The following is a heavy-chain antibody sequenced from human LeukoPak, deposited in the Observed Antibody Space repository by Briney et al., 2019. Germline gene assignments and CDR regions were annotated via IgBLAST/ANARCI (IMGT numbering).Heavy chain of an antibody. J-gene: IGHJ4*02. CDR2: MNPNSGNT. CDR3: ARVRVVVVPAAIGTPLKKYYFDY. D-gene: IGHD2-2*01. V-gene: IGHV1-8*01. Sequence: ASVKVSCKASGYTFTSYDINWVRQATGQGLEWMGWMNPNSGNTGYAQKFQGRVTMTRNTSISTAYMELSSLRSEDTAVYCCARVRVVVVPAAIGTPLKKYYFDYWGQGTLVTVSS. CDR1: GYTFTSYD.